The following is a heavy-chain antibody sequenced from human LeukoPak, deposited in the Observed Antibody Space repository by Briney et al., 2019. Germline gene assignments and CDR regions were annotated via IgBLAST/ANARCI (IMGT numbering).Heavy chain of an antibody. CDR3: ARLADCSSSSCRSFDY. Sequence: GASVKVSCKASGYTFTSYGISWVRQAPGQGLEWMGWISAYNGNINYAQKFQGRVTMTTDTSTSTAYMELRSLRSDDTAVYYCARLADCSSSSCRSFDYWGQGTLVTVSS. CDR2: ISAYNGNI. CDR1: GYTFTSYG. V-gene: IGHV1-18*01. J-gene: IGHJ4*02. D-gene: IGHD2-2*01.